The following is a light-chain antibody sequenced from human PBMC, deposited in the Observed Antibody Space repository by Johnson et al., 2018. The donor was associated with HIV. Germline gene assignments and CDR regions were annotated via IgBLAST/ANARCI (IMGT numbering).Light chain of an antibody. Sequence: QSVLTQPPSVSAAPGQKVTISCSGSSSNIGNNYVSWYQQLPGTAPKVLIYDNNKRPSGVPDRFSDSKSGTSATLGITGLQTGDEADYYCGTWDSSLSAYAFGTGTKVTVL. CDR3: GTWDSSLSAYA. CDR1: SSNIGNNY. CDR2: DNN. V-gene: IGLV1-51*01. J-gene: IGLJ1*01.